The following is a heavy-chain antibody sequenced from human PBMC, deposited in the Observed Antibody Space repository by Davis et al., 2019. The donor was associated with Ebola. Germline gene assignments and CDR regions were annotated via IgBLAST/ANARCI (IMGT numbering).Heavy chain of an antibody. Sequence: GGSLRLSCAASGFTFSGSVMPWARQASGKALEWAGCIRSKANSYATAYAASVKGRFTISRDDSKNTAYLQMNSLKTEDTAVYYCTRREWELDYWGQGTLVTVAS. CDR2: IRSKANSYAT. J-gene: IGHJ4*02. D-gene: IGHD1-26*01. CDR3: TRREWELDY. V-gene: IGHV3-73*01. CDR1: GFTFSGSV.